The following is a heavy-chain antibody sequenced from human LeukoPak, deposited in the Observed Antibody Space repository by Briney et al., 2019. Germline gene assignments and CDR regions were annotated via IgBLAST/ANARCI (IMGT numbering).Heavy chain of an antibody. CDR3: ARVAAAGDFDY. J-gene: IGHJ4*02. D-gene: IGHD6-13*01. CDR1: GGSISSGGYY. Sequence: SETLSLTCTVSGGSISSGGYYWSWIRQHPGKGLEWIAYIYYSGSTYYNPSLKSRVTISVDTSKNQFSLKLSSVTAADTAVYYCARVAAAGDFDYWGQGTLVTVSS. V-gene: IGHV4-31*03. CDR2: IYYSGST.